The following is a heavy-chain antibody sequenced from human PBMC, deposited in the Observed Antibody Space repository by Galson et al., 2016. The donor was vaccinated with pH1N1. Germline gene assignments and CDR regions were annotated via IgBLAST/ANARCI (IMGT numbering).Heavy chain of an antibody. Sequence: SLRLSCAASGFTFTSYAMHWVRQAPGKGLECVAVISYGGTIKYYADSVKGRFSISRDNSETTLYLQMNSLRPQDTAVYYCARAKYGDFDTHYFGMDVWGQGTTVTVSS. J-gene: IGHJ6*02. CDR1: GFTFTSYA. CDR3: ARAKYGDFDTHYFGMDV. V-gene: IGHV3-30-3*01. CDR2: ISYGGTIK. D-gene: IGHD4-17*01.